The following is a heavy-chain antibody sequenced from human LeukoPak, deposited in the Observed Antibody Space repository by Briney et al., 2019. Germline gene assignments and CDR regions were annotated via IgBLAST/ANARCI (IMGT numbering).Heavy chain of an antibody. Sequence: HAGGSLRLSCAASGFTFSSYGMSWVRQAPGKGLEWVSAISGSGGSTYYADSVKGRFTISRDNSKNTLYLQMNSLRAEDTAVYYCARRAGAYSHPYDYWGQGTLVTVSS. CDR1: GFTFSSYG. CDR2: ISGSGGST. V-gene: IGHV3-23*01. J-gene: IGHJ4*02. D-gene: IGHD4/OR15-4a*01. CDR3: ARRAGAYSHPYDY.